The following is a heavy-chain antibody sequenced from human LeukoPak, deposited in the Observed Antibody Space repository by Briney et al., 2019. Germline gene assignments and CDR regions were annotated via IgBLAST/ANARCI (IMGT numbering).Heavy chain of an antibody. CDR1: GFTFSSYS. CDR2: ISSSSSYI. Sequence: GGSLRLSCAASGFTFSSYSMNWVRQAPGKGLEWVSSISSSSSYIYYADSVKGRFTISRDNAKNFLYLQMNSLRAEDTALYYCASAGLTYGSGSYFVYWGQGTLVTVSS. D-gene: IGHD3-10*01. J-gene: IGHJ4*02. CDR3: ASAGLTYGSGSYFVY. V-gene: IGHV3-21*04.